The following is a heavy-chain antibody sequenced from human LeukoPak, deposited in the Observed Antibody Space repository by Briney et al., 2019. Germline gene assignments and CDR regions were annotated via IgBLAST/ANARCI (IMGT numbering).Heavy chain of an antibody. Sequence: SVKVSCKASGGTFSSYAISWVRQAPGQGLEWMGGIIPIFGTANYAQKFQGRVTITTDKSTSTAYMELSSLRSEDTAVYYCARVYSDSSGYYSWGQGTLVTVSS. CDR1: GGTFSSYA. D-gene: IGHD3-22*01. CDR2: IIPIFGTA. V-gene: IGHV1-69*05. CDR3: ARVYSDSSGYYS. J-gene: IGHJ4*02.